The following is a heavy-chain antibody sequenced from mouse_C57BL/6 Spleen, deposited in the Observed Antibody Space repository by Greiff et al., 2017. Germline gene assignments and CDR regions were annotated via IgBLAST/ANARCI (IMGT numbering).Heavy chain of an antibody. J-gene: IGHJ3*01. CDR3: ASYYGAWFAY. CDR1: GYTFTGYW. D-gene: IGHD1-2*01. Sequence: QVQLQQSGAELMKPGASVKLSCKATGYTFTGYWIEWVKQRPGHGLEWIGEILPGSGSTNYNEKFKGKATLTADTSSNTAYMQLSSLTTEDSAIYYCASYYGAWFAYWGQGTLVTVSA. CDR2: ILPGSGST. V-gene: IGHV1-9*01.